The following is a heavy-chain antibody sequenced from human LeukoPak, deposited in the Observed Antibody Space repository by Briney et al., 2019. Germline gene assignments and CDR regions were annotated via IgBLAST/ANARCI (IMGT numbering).Heavy chain of an antibody. CDR2: IKQDGSEK. V-gene: IGHV3-7*03. D-gene: IGHD1-26*01. Sequence: GGSLRLSCAASGFTFSSYWMSWVRQAPGKGLEWVANIKQDGSEKYYVDSVKGRFAISRDNAKNSLYLQMNSLRAEDTAVYYCAKVPFPRIVGAKYYFDYWGQGTLVTVSS. CDR3: AKVPFPRIVGAKYYFDY. CDR1: GFTFSSYW. J-gene: IGHJ4*02.